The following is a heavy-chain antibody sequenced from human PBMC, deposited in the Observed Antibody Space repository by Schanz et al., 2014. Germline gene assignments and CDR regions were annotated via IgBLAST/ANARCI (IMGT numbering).Heavy chain of an antibody. J-gene: IGHJ4*02. V-gene: IGHV3-23*01. CDR2: ISSGGGST. D-gene: IGHD5-12*01. CDR3: ARKVVATIGGYYDN. CDR1: GFAFSSYG. Sequence: EVQLLESGGGLVEPGGSLRLSCLASGFAFSSYGMSWVRQAPGKGLEWVSSISSGGGSTYYADSVKGRFTISRDNAENTLFLQMNSLRAEDTAVYYCARKVVATIGGYYDNWGQGTLVIVSS.